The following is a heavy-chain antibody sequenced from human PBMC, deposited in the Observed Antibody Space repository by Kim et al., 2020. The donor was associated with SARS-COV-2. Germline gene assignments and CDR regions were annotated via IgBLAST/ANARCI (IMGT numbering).Heavy chain of an antibody. D-gene: IGHD3-10*01. J-gene: IGHJ5*02. V-gene: IGHV4-30-4*01. Sequence: SETLSLTCTVSGGSISSGDYYWSWIRQPPGKGLEWIGYIYYSGSTYYNPSLKSRVTISVDTSKNQFSLKLSSVTAADTAVCYCARGGWGYYGSGSYYFWFDPWGQGTLVTVSS. CDR3: ARGGWGYYGSGSYYFWFDP. CDR2: IYYSGST. CDR1: GGSISSGDYY.